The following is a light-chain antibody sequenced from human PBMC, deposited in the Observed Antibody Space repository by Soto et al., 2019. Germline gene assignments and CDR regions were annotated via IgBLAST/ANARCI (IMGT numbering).Light chain of an antibody. Sequence: QAVVTQPPSVSGAPGQRVTISCTGSSSNIGAGYDVHWYQQLPGTAPKLLIYGNSNRPSGVPDRVSGSKSGNSASLAITGLQAEDEADYYCQSYDSSLSGSGVVFGGGTKLTVL. CDR1: SSNIGAGYD. J-gene: IGLJ2*01. CDR3: QSYDSSLSGSGVV. V-gene: IGLV1-40*01. CDR2: GNS.